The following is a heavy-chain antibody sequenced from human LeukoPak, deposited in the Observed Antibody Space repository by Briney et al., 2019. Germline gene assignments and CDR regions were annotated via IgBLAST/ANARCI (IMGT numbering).Heavy chain of an antibody. V-gene: IGHV4-34*01. CDR1: GGSFSDYY. D-gene: IGHD2-15*01. CDR2: INHSGST. J-gene: IGHJ6*03. CDR3: ARGDIVVLVAGNYYYSYMDV. Sequence: PSETLSLTCAAYGGSFSDYYMSWIRQPPGKGLEWIGEINHSGSTNYNPSLKSRVTISVDTSKNQFSLKLSSVTAADTAVYYCARGDIVVLVAGNYYYSYMDVWGKGTTVTVSS.